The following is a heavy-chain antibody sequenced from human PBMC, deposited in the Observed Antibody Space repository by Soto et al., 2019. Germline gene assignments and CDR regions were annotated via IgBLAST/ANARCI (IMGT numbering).Heavy chain of an antibody. J-gene: IGHJ4*02. CDR3: AREGPTITGSDYYFDY. V-gene: IGHV3-48*01. CDR1: GFTFSSYS. D-gene: IGHD1-20*01. Sequence: GGSLRLSCAASGFTFSSYSMNWVRQAPGKGLEWVSYISSSSSTIYYADSVKGRFTISRDNAKNSLYLQMNSLRAEDTAVYYCAREGPTITGSDYYFDYWGQGTLVTVSS. CDR2: ISSSSSTI.